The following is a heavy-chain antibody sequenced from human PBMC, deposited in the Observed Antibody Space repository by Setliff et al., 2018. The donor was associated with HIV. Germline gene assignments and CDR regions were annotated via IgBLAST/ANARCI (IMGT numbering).Heavy chain of an antibody. V-gene: IGHV4-61*09. CDR2: IYPSGST. Sequence: PSETLSLTCTVSGGSISSGSDYWSWIRQPAGKGLEWIGHIYPSGSTNYNPSLKSRVTISVDTSKNQISLKLSSVTAADTAAYYCASRSSYVPLYFYYMDVWGKGTTVTVSS. CDR3: ASRSSYVPLYFYYMDV. J-gene: IGHJ6*03. D-gene: IGHD3-16*01. CDR1: GGSISSGSDY.